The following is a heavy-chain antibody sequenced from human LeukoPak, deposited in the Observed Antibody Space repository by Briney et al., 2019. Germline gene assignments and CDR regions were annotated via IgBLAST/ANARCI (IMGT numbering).Heavy chain of an antibody. J-gene: IGHJ6*02. D-gene: IGHD2-8*02. CDR2: INPSGGST. CDR3: ARVARGVYYGMDV. CDR1: GYTFGGYY. Sequence: AAVKVSCKASGYTFGGYYMHWVPQAPGQGREWMGIINPSGGSTSYAQKFQGRVTMTRDTATSTVYMELSSLRSEDTAVYYCARVARGVYYGMDVWGQGTTVTVSS. V-gene: IGHV1-46*01.